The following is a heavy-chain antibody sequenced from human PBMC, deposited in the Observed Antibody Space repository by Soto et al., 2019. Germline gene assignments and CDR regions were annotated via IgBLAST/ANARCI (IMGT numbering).Heavy chain of an antibody. CDR1: GYTLTEIS. CDR2: LDPEDGET. D-gene: IGHD1-26*01. V-gene: IGHV1-24*01. J-gene: IGHJ4*02. Sequence: ASVKVSCKVSGYTLTEISMHWVRQAPGKGLEWMGGLDPEDGETIYAQKFQGRATMTEDTSTDTAYMELSSLRSEDTAVYYCATDSSSGSYFDIDYWGQGTLVTVS. CDR3: ATDSSSGSYFDIDY.